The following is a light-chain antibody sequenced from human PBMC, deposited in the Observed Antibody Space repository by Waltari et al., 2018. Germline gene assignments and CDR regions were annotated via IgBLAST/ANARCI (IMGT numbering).Light chain of an antibody. J-gene: IGLJ2*01. V-gene: IGLV2-14*03. CDR3: TSYTTTSTLVL. CDR1: TSDIGGYNY. CDR2: DVT. Sequence: QSALTQPASVSGSPGQSITIPCPGTTSDIGGYNYVSWYQQHPGRAPKLMIYDVTHRPSGISIRFSGSKSGNTASLTISGLRAEDEAYYYCTSYTTTSTLVLFGGGTKLTVL.